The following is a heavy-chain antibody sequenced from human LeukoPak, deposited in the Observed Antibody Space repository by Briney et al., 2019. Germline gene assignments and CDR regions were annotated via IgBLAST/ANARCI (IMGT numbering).Heavy chain of an antibody. D-gene: IGHD3-9*01. Sequence: ASLKVSCKASGYNFAIYGISWVRQAPGQGLEWMGWISANTGNTRYAQKFQGRVTMTTDTYTTTAYMELRSLRSDDTAVYYCARGPLRYFDWLVDFWGQGTQVTVSS. V-gene: IGHV1-18*01. CDR3: ARGPLRYFDWLVDF. J-gene: IGHJ4*02. CDR1: GYNFAIYG. CDR2: ISANTGNT.